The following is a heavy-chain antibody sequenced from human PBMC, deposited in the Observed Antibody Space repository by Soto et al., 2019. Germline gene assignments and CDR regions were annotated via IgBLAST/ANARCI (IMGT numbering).Heavy chain of an antibody. V-gene: IGHV4-39*01. D-gene: IGHD3-9*01. Sequence: ETLSLTCTVSGGSISSSSYYWGWIRQPPGKGLEWIGSIYYSGSTYYNPSLKSRVTISVDTSKNQFSLKLSSVTAADTAVYYCARGILYDILTEGNWFDPWGQGTLVTVSS. CDR1: GGSISSSSYY. CDR2: IYYSGST. J-gene: IGHJ5*02. CDR3: ARGILYDILTEGNWFDP.